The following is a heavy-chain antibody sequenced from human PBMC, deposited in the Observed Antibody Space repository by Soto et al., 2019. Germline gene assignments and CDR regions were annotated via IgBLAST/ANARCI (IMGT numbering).Heavy chain of an antibody. CDR1: GFTFSSYA. CDR3: ARDGIGAAAAAYFYGMDV. Sequence: PGGSLRLSCAASGFTFSSYAMHWVRQAPGKGLEWVAVISYDGSNKYYADSVKGRFTISRDNSKNTLYLQMNSLRAEDTAVYYCARDGIGAAAAAYFYGMDVWGPGTTVTVSS. CDR2: ISYDGSNK. J-gene: IGHJ6*02. D-gene: IGHD6-13*01. V-gene: IGHV3-30-3*01.